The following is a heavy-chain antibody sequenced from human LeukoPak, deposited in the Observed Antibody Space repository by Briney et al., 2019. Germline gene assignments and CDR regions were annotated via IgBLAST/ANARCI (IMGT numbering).Heavy chain of an antibody. V-gene: IGHV3-64D*06. J-gene: IGHJ4*02. CDR1: GFTFSTYV. CDR2: ISSNGDNT. CDR3: VRGTGF. Sequence: GGSLRLSCSVSGFTFSTYVMHWVRQAPGKGLEYVSAISSNGDNTYYADSVKGRFTISRDNSKNTLYLQMSSLRADDTAVYYCVRGTGFWGQGTLVTVSS.